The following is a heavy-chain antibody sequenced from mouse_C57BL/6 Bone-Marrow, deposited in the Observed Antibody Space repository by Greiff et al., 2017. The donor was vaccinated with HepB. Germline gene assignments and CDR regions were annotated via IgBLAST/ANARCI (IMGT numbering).Heavy chain of an antibody. CDR3: ASLYGSSRYYFDY. D-gene: IGHD1-1*01. J-gene: IGHJ2*01. CDR2: INPSSGYT. V-gene: IGHV1-7*01. Sequence: QVQLQQSGAELAKPGASVKLSCKASGYTFTSYWMHWVKQRPGQGLEWIGYINPSSGYTKYNQKFKDKATLTADKSSSTAYMQLSSLTYEDSAVYYCASLYGSSRYYFDYWGQGTTLTVSS. CDR1: GYTFTSYW.